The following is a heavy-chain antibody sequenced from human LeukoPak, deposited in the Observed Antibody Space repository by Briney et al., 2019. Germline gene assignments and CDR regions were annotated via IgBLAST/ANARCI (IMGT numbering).Heavy chain of an antibody. CDR2: INPKNGDT. J-gene: IGHJ5*02. Sequence: ASVKVSCKASGGTFSSYAISWVRQAPGQGLEWMGRINPKNGDTNYAQKFQDRVTMTRDTSMSAAYMEISRLTYDDTAVYYCGRGIQSFDPWGQGTLVTVSS. V-gene: IGHV1-2*06. CDR3: GRGIQSFDP. CDR1: GGTFSSYA.